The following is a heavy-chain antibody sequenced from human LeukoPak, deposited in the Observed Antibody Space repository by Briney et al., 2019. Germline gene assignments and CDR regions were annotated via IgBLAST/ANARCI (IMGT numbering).Heavy chain of an antibody. CDR2: IGGSSSSI. Sequence: PGRSLRLSCAASGFTFSSYSMNWVRQAPGKGLEWVSSIGGSSSSIYYADSLKGRFTISRDNAKNSLYLQMNSLGAEDTAVYYCARERALWFGIDYWGQGTLVTVSS. J-gene: IGHJ4*02. CDR3: ARERALWFGIDY. CDR1: GFTFSSYS. D-gene: IGHD3-10*01. V-gene: IGHV3-21*01.